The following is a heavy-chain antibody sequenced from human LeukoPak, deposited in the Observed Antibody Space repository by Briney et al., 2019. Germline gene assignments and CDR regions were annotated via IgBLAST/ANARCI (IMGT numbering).Heavy chain of an antibody. CDR1: GFTFSSYA. J-gene: IGHJ4*02. CDR2: ISGSGGST. V-gene: IGHV3-23*01. Sequence: PGGSLRLSCAASGFTFSSYALSWVRQAPGKGLEWVSAISGSGGSTYYADSVKGRSTISRDNSKNTLYLQMNSLRAEDTAVYYCAKDPGYSSSPTDYWGQGTLVTVSS. D-gene: IGHD6-19*01. CDR3: AKDPGYSSSPTDY.